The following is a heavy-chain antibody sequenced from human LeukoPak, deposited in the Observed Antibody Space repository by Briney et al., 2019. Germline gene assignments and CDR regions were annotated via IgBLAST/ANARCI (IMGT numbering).Heavy chain of an antibody. CDR3: ARVLPDCSSTSCYTEGLYYYYGMDV. J-gene: IGHJ6*02. D-gene: IGHD2-2*02. V-gene: IGHV3-33*01. CDR1: GFTFSSYG. Sequence: GGSLRLSCAAFGFTFSSYGMHWVRQAPGKGLEWVAVIWYDGSNKYYADSVKGRFTISRDNSKNTLYLQMNSLRAEDTAVYYCARVLPDCSSTSCYTEGLYYYYGMDVWGQGTTVTVSS. CDR2: IWYDGSNK.